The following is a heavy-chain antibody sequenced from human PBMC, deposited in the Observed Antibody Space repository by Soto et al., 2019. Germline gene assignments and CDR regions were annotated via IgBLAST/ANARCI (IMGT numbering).Heavy chain of an antibody. J-gene: IGHJ6*02. CDR1: GFTFSDHF. CDR2: IASRAESYTT. V-gene: IGHV3-72*01. D-gene: IGHD3-9*01. CDR3: TRDHILRYFDWLMYYYGMDV. Sequence: GGSLRLSCAASGFTFSDHFMDWVRQAPGKGLEWVGRIASRAESYTTGYAASVKGRFTISRDDSKSIAYLQMNSLKTEDTAVYYCTRDHILRYFDWLMYYYGMDVWGQGTTVTVSS.